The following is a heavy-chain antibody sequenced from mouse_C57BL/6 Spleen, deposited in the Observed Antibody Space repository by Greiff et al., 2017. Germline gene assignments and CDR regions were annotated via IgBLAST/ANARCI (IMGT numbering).Heavy chain of an antibody. CDR3: ASSMDSSGYSWFAY. D-gene: IGHD3-2*02. J-gene: IGHJ3*01. CDR1: GYTFTSYW. Sequence: VQLQQSGAELAKPGASVKLSCKASGYTFTSYWMHWVKQRPGQGLEWIGYINPSSGYTKYNQKFKDKATLTADKSSSTAYMQLSSLTSEDSAVYNYASSMDSSGYSWFAYWGQGTLVTVSA. V-gene: IGHV1-7*01. CDR2: INPSSGYT.